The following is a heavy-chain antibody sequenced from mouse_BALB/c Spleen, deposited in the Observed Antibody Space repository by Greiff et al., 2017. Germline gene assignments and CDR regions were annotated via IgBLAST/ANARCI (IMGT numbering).Heavy chain of an antibody. J-gene: IGHJ4*01. Sequence: EVQLVESGPGLVKPSQSLSLTCTVTGYSITSDYAWNWIRQFPGNKLEWMGYISYSGSTSYNPSLKSRISITRDTSKNQFFLQLNSVTTEDTATYYCASHDGYYAMDYWGQGTSVTVSS. CDR2: ISYSGST. V-gene: IGHV3-2*02. CDR3: ASHDGYYAMDY. CDR1: GYSITSDYA. D-gene: IGHD2-3*01.